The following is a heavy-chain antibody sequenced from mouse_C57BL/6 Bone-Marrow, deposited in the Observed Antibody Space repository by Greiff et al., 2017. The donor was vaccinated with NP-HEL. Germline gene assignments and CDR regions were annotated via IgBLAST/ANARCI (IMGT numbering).Heavy chain of an antibody. J-gene: IGHJ3*01. CDR2: IDLGNGYT. CDR3: ARRGSNYGCAY. D-gene: IGHD2-5*01. V-gene: IGHV1-58*01. Sequence: VQLQQSGAELVRPGSSVKLSCKTSGYTFTSYGINWVKQRPGQGLEWIGYIDLGNGYTEYNEKFKGKATLTSDTSSSTAYMQLSSLTSEDSAVECCARRGSNYGCAYWGQGTLVTVSA. CDR1: GYTFTSYG.